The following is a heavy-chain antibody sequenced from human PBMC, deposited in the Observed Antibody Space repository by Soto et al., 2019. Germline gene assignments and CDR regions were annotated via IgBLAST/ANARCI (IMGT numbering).Heavy chain of an antibody. J-gene: IGHJ6*02. D-gene: IGHD2-21*02. Sequence: SETLSLTCTVSGASISRYYWSWIRQSPGKGLEWIGYLYNTGSTIYNPSFKSRVTISVDTSKNQFSLKLNSVTAADTAVYYCARDLWGYCGTDCYPLDVWGQGTRVTVSS. CDR2: LYNTGST. CDR1: GASISRYY. CDR3: ARDLWGYCGTDCYPLDV. V-gene: IGHV4-59*01.